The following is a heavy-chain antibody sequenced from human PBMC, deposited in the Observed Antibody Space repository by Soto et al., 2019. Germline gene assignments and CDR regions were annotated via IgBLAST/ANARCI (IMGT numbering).Heavy chain of an antibody. CDR3: ARGFYYGSGTLGY. CDR2: INHSGST. Sequence: QMQLQQWSAGLLKPSETLSLTCAVYGGSFSGYYWSWIRQPPGKGLEWIGEINHSGSTNYNPSLKSRVTMSVDTSKNQFSLKLSSVTAADTAVYYCARGFYYGSGTLGYWGQGTLVTVSS. V-gene: IGHV4-34*01. CDR1: GGSFSGYY. J-gene: IGHJ4*02. D-gene: IGHD3-10*01.